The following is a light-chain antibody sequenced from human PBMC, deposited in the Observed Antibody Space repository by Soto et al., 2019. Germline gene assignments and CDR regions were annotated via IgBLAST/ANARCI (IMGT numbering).Light chain of an antibody. Sequence: EIVLTQSPATLSLSPVERATLSCRASQSISNYLAWYQQKPGQAPRLLIYDASNRVTGIPARFSGSGSGTDFTLTISSLEPEDFALYYCQQRSKWLTFGGGTKVDIK. CDR2: DAS. V-gene: IGKV3-11*01. CDR1: QSISNY. CDR3: QQRSKWLT. J-gene: IGKJ4*01.